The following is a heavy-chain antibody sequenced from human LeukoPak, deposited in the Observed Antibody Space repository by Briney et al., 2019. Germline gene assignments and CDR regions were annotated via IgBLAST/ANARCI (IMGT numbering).Heavy chain of an antibody. V-gene: IGHV3-33*01. Sequence: GGSLRLSCAASGFTFSTHAMHWVRQAPAKGLEWVAMIWFDGKNAHYVDSVKGRFTISRDNSKNTVDLRMNSLRAEDTAVYYCTRDPPSSGWSFDYWGQGTLVTVSS. D-gene: IGHD6-19*01. CDR3: TRDPPSSGWSFDY. J-gene: IGHJ4*02. CDR1: GFTFSTHA. CDR2: IWFDGKNA.